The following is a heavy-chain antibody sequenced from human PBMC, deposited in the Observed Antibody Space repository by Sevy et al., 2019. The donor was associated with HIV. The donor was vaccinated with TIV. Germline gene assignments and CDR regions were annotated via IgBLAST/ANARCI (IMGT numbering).Heavy chain of an antibody. V-gene: IGHV3-30-3*01. CDR2: ISYDGTNK. CDR1: GFTFSSYA. CDR3: ARDQHDYAGNVRTGWFDP. Sequence: GGSLRLSCAASGFTFSSYAMHWVRQAPGKGLEWVAVISYDGTNKYYADSLKSRFTISRDNSKKILNVQMNSLRGEETAVYYCARDQHDYAGNVRTGWFDPWGQGTLVTVSS. D-gene: IGHD4-17*01. J-gene: IGHJ5*02.